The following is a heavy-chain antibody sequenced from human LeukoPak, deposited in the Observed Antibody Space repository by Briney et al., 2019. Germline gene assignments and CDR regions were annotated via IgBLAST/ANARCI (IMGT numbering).Heavy chain of an antibody. J-gene: IGHJ4*02. CDR2: ISGSGGST. V-gene: IGHV3-23*01. CDR3: ATPVGYGDYFLDGDY. CDR1: GFTFSSYA. Sequence: GGSLRLSCAASGFTFSSYAMSWVRQAPGKRLEWVSAISGSGGSTYYADSVKGRFTISRDNSKNTLYLQMNSLRAEDTAVYYCATPVGYGDYFLDGDYWGQGTLVTVSS. D-gene: IGHD4-17*01.